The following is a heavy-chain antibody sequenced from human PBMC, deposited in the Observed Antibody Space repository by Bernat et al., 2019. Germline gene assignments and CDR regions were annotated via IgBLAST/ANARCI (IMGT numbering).Heavy chain of an antibody. CDR1: GFTFTSYG. Sequence: EVQLLESGGDLVQPGGSLRLSCAASGFTFTSYGMNWVRQAPGKGLEWVSGIRGFGTGTYYADSVKGRFSISRDNSKNTVSLQMNTLGVEDTAIYYCVKDMNFYASGRFDYWGQGTLVTVSS. CDR3: VKDMNFYASGRFDY. D-gene: IGHD3-10*01. V-gene: IGHV3-23*01. J-gene: IGHJ4*02. CDR2: IRGFGTGT.